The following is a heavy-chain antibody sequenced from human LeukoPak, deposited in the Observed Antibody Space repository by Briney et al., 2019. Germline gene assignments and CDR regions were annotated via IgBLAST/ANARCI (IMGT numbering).Heavy chain of an antibody. CDR2: IKKDGSQK. CDR1: GFPFSTYA. D-gene: IGHD1-26*01. Sequence: GGSLRLSCAASGFPFSTYAMNWVRQAPGKGPEWVASIKKDGSQKYYVDSVKGRFTISRDNAQNSLYLQMSSLRVEDTAIYSCARVGWELLNLHFDPWGQGTLVTVSS. J-gene: IGHJ5*02. CDR3: ARVGWELLNLHFDP. V-gene: IGHV3-7*03.